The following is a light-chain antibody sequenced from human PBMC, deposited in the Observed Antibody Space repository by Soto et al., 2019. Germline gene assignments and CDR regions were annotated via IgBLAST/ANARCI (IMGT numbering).Light chain of an antibody. J-gene: IGKJ5*01. Sequence: VLTQSPATLSLSPGERATLSCRASLNVNSYLAWYQQKPGQAPRLLIYDASNRAAGIPARFSGSGSGTDFTLTISSLEPEDFAIYYCQQRQYWPPITFGQGTRLEIK. V-gene: IGKV3-11*01. CDR1: LNVNSY. CDR2: DAS. CDR3: QQRQYWPPIT.